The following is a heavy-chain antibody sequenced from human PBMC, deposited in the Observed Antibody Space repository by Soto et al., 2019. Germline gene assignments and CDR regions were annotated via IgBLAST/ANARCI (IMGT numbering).Heavy chain of an antibody. CDR1: GGSISSSSYY. CDR2: IYYSGST. CDR3: ARHTPAISISDH. Sequence: QLQLQESGPGLVKPSETLSLTCTVSGGSISSSSYYWGWIRQPPGKGLGWIGSIYYSGSTYYNPSLKSRVTISVDTSKNQFSLKLSSVTAADTAVYYCARHTPAISISDHWGLGTLVTVSS. D-gene: IGHD2-15*01. V-gene: IGHV4-39*01. J-gene: IGHJ4*02.